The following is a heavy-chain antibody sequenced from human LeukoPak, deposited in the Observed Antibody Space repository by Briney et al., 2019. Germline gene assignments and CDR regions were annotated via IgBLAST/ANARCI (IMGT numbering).Heavy chain of an antibody. CDR2: INPNSGGT. CDR1: GYTFTGYY. J-gene: IGHJ4*02. CDR3: ARDQLRYFDWLLAPGFDY. Sequence: ASVKVSCKASGYTFTGYYMHWVRQAPGQGLEWMGWINPNSGGTNYAQKFQGRVTMTRDTSISTAYMELSRLRSDDTAVYYCARDQLRYFDWLLAPGFDYWGQGTLVTVSS. D-gene: IGHD3-9*01. V-gene: IGHV1-2*02.